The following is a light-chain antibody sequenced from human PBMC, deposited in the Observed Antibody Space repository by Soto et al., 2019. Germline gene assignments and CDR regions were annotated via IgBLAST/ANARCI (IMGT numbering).Light chain of an antibody. J-gene: IGLJ1*01. CDR1: SSDVGGYNY. Sequence: QSVLTQPASVSGSPGQSITISCTGTSSDVGGYNYVSWYQQHPGKAPKLMIYAVSNRPSGVSTRFSGSKSGNTASLTISGLQADDEADYHCSSYTTSSTLLYVFGTGTKLTVL. V-gene: IGLV2-14*01. CDR2: AVS. CDR3: SSYTTSSTLLYV.